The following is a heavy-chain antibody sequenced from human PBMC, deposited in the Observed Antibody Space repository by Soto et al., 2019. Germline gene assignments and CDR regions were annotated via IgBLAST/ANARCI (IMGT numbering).Heavy chain of an antibody. CDR2: ISGYNSDT. V-gene: IGHV1-18*01. CDR3: VRVDSPSHTSGWFDL. CDR1: GYTFNNYG. D-gene: IGHD1-1*01. J-gene: IGHJ5*02. Sequence: QVQLVQSGPEVRKPGASVKVSCKASGYTFNNYGLGWVRQAPGQGLEWMGWISGYNSDTNYAQNLQGRVTLTTDISTGSAYMELRSLKSDDTAIYYCVRVDSPSHTSGWFDLWGQGTLVTVSS.